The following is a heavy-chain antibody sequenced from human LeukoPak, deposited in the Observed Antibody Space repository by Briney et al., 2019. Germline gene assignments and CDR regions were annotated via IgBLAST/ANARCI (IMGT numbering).Heavy chain of an antibody. D-gene: IGHD5-18*01. CDR3: ARDGGGCSYGSLFDY. Sequence: GGSLRLSCAASGFTFSSYSMNWVRQAPGKGLEWVSSISSSSSYIYYADSVKGRFTISRDNAKNSLYLQMNSLRAEDTAVYYCARDGGGCSYGSLFDYWGQGTLVTVSS. V-gene: IGHV3-21*01. CDR1: GFTFSSYS. CDR2: ISSSSSYI. J-gene: IGHJ4*02.